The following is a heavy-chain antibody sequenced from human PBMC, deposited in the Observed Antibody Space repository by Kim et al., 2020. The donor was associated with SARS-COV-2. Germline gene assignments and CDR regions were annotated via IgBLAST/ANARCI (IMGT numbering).Heavy chain of an antibody. CDR3: ATGQTIVVVPAAIRSYYYYYGMDV. V-gene: IGHV1-24*01. CDR1: GYTLTELS. J-gene: IGHJ6*02. CDR2: FDAEDGET. D-gene: IGHD2-2*01. Sequence: ASVKVSCKVSGYTLTELSMHWVRQAPGKGLEWMGGFDAEDGETMYAQKFQGRVTMTEDTTTDTAYMELSSLRSEDTAVYYCATGQTIVVVPAAIRSYYYYYGMDVWGQGTTVTVSS.